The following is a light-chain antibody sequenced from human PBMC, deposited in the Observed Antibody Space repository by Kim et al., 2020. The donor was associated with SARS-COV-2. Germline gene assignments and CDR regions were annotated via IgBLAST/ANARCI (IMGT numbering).Light chain of an antibody. Sequence: ASVGDRVTITCRASQGISSYLAWYQQKPGEVPKLLIYAASTLQSGVPSRFSGSGSGTDFTLTISSLQPEDVATYYCQNYNDAPLTFGGGTKVDIK. J-gene: IGKJ4*01. CDR2: AAS. V-gene: IGKV1-27*01. CDR1: QGISSY. CDR3: QNYNDAPLT.